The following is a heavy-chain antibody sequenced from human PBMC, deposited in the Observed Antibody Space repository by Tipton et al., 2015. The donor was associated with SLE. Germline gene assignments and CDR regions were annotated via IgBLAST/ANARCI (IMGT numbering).Heavy chain of an antibody. CDR1: GYSISSGYY. J-gene: IGHJ4*02. V-gene: IGHV4-38-2*02. D-gene: IGHD6-13*01. CDR2: IYGSGNS. CDR3: ATRGSSSWYFFDY. Sequence: TLSLTCTVSGYSISSGYYWAWIRQPPGKGLEWIGSIYGSGNSYYNPSLRSRVTISVDTSKRQFSLKLSSVTAADTAVYYCATRGSSSWYFFDYWGQGTLVTVSS.